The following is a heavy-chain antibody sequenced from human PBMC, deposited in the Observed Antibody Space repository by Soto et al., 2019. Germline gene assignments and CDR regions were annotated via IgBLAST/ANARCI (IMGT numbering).Heavy chain of an antibody. V-gene: IGHV1-18*01. CDR2: ISAYNGNT. CDR1: GYTFTSYG. CDR3: ARDQSPYCSSTGCYRYGMDV. J-gene: IGHJ6*02. D-gene: IGHD2-2*01. Sequence: ASVKVSCKASGYTFTSYGISWVRQAPGQGLEWMGWISAYNGNTNYAQKLQGRVTMTTDTSTSTAYMELRSLRSDDTAVYYCARDQSPYCSSTGCYRYGMDVWGQGTTVTVSS.